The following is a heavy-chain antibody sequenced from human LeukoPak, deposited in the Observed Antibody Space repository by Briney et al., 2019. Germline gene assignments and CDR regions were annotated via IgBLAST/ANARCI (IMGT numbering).Heavy chain of an antibody. V-gene: IGHV3-48*03. CDR1: GFPFSFYE. CDR2: IGSSGTTI. Sequence: GGSLILSCAVSGFPFSFYEMNWVRQAPGKGLEWVSNIGSSGTTIYYADSVKGRFSISRDNAKSSLYLQMNSLRVEDTAVYYCALLAVASDFDYWGQGALVTVSS. CDR3: ALLAVASDFDY. J-gene: IGHJ4*02. D-gene: IGHD6-19*01.